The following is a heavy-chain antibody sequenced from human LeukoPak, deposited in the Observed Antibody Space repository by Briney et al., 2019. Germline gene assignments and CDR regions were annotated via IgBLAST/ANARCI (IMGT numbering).Heavy chain of an antibody. CDR2: IWYGGSNK. Sequence: GRSLRLSCAASGFTFSSYGMHWVRQAPGKGLEWVAVIWYGGSNKYYADSVKGRFTISRDNSKNTLYLQMNSLRAEDTAVYYCAKDRNSGYSYGGFFDYWGQGTLVTVSS. D-gene: IGHD5-18*01. V-gene: IGHV3-30*18. CDR3: AKDRNSGYSYGGFFDY. CDR1: GFTFSSYG. J-gene: IGHJ4*02.